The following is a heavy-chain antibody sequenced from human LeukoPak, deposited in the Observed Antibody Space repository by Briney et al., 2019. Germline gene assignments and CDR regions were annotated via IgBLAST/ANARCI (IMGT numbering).Heavy chain of an antibody. D-gene: IGHD6-19*01. V-gene: IGHV3-7*01. J-gene: IGHJ4*02. CDR2: IKQEGSEK. CDR1: GFPLSSLW. Sequence: GGSPRLSCAASGFPLSSLWMSWVRQAPGKGLEWVANIKQEGSEKYYVDSVKGRFTISRDNAKNSLYLQMNSLRAEDTAVYYCASSYSSGWYYSYWGQGTLVTVSS. CDR3: ASSYSSGWYYSY.